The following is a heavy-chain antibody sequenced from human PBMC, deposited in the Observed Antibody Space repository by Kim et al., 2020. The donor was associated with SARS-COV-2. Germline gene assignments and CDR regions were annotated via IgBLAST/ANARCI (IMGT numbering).Heavy chain of an antibody. Sequence: VEVRFTISRDNSEKTLYLQMSSLRAEDTAVYYCAKDRVAPTLYYYYGMDVWGQGTTVTVSS. J-gene: IGHJ6*02. D-gene: IGHD2-15*01. V-gene: IGHV3-23*01. CDR3: AKDRVAPTLYYYYGMDV.